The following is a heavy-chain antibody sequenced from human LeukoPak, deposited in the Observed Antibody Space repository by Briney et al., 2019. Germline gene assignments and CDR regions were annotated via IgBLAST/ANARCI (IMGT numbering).Heavy chain of an antibody. CDR1: GFIFNNYG. D-gene: IGHD3-22*01. Sequence: GGSLRLSCAASGFIFNNYGLIWVRQAPGKGLEWVSAISNDGGGTQYADFVEGRFTISRDNSKSTLFLQMSSLRAEDTVLYYCAKGSSGYFADLWGQGTLVTVSS. CDR3: AKGSSGYFADL. V-gene: IGHV3-23*01. J-gene: IGHJ5*02. CDR2: ISNDGGGT.